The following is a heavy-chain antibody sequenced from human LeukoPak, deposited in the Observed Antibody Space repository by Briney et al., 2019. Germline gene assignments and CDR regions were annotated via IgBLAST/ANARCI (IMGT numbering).Heavy chain of an antibody. CDR1: GGSISSYY. Sequence: SETLSLTCPVSGGSISSYYWSWIRQPAGQGLEWIGRIYTSGSTNYNPSLKSRVTMSVDTSKNQFSLKLSSVTAADTAVYYCARETVWFGSDYYYYGMDVWGQGTTVTVSS. CDR2: IYTSGST. V-gene: IGHV4-4*07. D-gene: IGHD3-10*01. CDR3: ARETVWFGSDYYYYGMDV. J-gene: IGHJ6*02.